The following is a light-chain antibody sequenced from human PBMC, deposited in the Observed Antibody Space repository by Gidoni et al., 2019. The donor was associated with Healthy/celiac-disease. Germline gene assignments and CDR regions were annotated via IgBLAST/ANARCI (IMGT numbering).Light chain of an antibody. CDR1: KSVSSSY. J-gene: IGKJ2*01. Sequence: EIVLTQSPGTLSLSPGERATLSCRARKSVSSSYLAWYQQKPGQAPRLLIYGASSRATGIPDRFSGSGSGTDFTLTISRLDPEDFAVYYCQQYGSSPPKYTFGQGTKLEIK. V-gene: IGKV3-20*01. CDR2: GAS. CDR3: QQYGSSPPKYT.